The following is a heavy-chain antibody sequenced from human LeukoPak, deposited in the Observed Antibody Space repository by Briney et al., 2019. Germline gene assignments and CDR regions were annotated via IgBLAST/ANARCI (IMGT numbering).Heavy chain of an antibody. J-gene: IGHJ4*02. V-gene: IGHV4-59*08. CDR1: GGYISGYY. CDR3: ARHGGSYTFDY. D-gene: IGHD1-26*01. Sequence: PSGTLSLTCTVSGGYISGYYWSWIRQPPGKGLEWIGFISYSGGTNYNPSLKSRVTISVDTSKNQFSLKLNSVTAADTAVYYCARHGGSYTFDYWGQGTLVTVSS. CDR2: ISYSGGT.